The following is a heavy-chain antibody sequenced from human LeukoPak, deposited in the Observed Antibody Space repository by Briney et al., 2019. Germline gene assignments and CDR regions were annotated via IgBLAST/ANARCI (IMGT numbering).Heavy chain of an antibody. CDR2: INHSGNT. J-gene: IGHJ5*02. V-gene: IGHV4-34*01. Sequence: PSETLSLTCAVYGGSFSGYYWSWIRQAPGKGLEWIGEINHSGNTNYNPSLKSRVTISLDTSKSQFSLKLHSVTAADTAVYYCVTEPGYCTGGRCYGGWFDPWGQGTLVTVSS. CDR3: VTEPGYCTGGRCYGGWFDP. D-gene: IGHD2-15*01. CDR1: GGSFSGYY.